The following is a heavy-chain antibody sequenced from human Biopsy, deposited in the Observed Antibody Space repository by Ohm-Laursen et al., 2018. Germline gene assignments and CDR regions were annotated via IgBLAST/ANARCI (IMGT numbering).Heavy chain of an antibody. CDR3: ARVGAGAPSIDYFDY. CDR1: GGSIGSFF. D-gene: IGHD1-26*01. CDR2: IYYSGST. J-gene: IGHJ4*02. V-gene: IGHV4-59*01. Sequence: GTLSLTCTVSGGSIGSFFWSWIRQPPGKGLEWIGYIYYSGSTNYNPSLRSQVTISVDRSKNQFSLELSSVTAADTAVYYCARVGAGAPSIDYFDYRGQGALVTVSS.